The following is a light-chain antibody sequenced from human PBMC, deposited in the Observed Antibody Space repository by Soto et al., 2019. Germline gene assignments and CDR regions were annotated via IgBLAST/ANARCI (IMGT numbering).Light chain of an antibody. J-gene: IGKJ5*01. CDR3: QQSYSTPIT. CDR2: AAS. CDR1: QSISSY. V-gene: IGKV1-39*01. Sequence: DLHMTQSPSSLSASVGDRVAITCRASQSISSYLNWYQQKPGKAPKLLIYAASSLQSGVPSRSSGSGSGTDFTLTISSLQPEDFATYYCQQSYSTPITFGQGTRLEIK.